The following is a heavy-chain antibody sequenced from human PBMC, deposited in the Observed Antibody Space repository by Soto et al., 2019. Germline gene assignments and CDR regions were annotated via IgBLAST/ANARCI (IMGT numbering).Heavy chain of an antibody. D-gene: IGHD3-22*01. J-gene: IGHJ4*02. V-gene: IGHV3-30*18. CDR3: AKEIGYYYDMRGSNASSY. CDR1: GFTFSSYD. CDR2: IVYDGSNN. Sequence: QVQLVESGGGVVQPGRSLRLSCAASGFTFSSYDMHWVRQAPGKGLEWVAVIVYDGSNNYYADSVKGRFTISRDNSKNPLYLQMNSLRAEDTAVYYCAKEIGYYYDMRGSNASSYWGRGTRV.